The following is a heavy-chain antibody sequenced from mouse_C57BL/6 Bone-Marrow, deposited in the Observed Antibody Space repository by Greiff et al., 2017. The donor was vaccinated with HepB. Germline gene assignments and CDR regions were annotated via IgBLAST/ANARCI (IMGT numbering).Heavy chain of an antibody. Sequence: EVKLMESGGDLVKPGGSLKLSCAASGFTFSSYGMSWVRQTPDKRLEWVATISSGGSYTYYPDSVKGRFTISRDNAKNTLYLQMSSLKSEDTAMYYCARALSTMITLDYWGQGTTLTVSS. CDR2: ISSGGSYT. CDR3: ARALSTMITLDY. CDR1: GFTFSSYG. J-gene: IGHJ2*01. D-gene: IGHD2-4*01. V-gene: IGHV5-6*01.